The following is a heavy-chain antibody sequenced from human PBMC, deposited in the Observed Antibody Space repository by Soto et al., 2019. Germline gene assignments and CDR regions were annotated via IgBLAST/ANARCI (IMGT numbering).Heavy chain of an antibody. CDR3: AIFGVVIHRRTDYYYGMDV. Sequence: PGESLKISCKGSGYSFTSYWISWVRQMPGKGLEWMGRIDPSDSYTNYSPSFQGHVTISADKSISTAYLQWSSLKASDTAMYYCAIFGVVIHRRTDYYYGMDVWGQGTTVTVSS. D-gene: IGHD3-3*01. J-gene: IGHJ6*02. V-gene: IGHV5-10-1*01. CDR2: IDPSDSYT. CDR1: GYSFTSYW.